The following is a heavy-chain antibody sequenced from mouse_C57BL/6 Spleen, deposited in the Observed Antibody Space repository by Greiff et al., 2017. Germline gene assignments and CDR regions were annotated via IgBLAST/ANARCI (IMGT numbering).Heavy chain of an antibody. D-gene: IGHD1-1*01. J-gene: IGHJ2*01. CDR1: GYTFTGYW. CDR3: ARYPYYGSSYDYFDY. Sequence: VQLQQSGAELMKPGASVKLSCKATGYTFTGYWIEWVKQRPGHGLEWIGEILPGSGSTNYNEKFKGKATFTADTSANTAYMQLSSLTTEDSAIYDCARYPYYGSSYDYFDYWGQGTTLTVSS. CDR2: ILPGSGST. V-gene: IGHV1-9*01.